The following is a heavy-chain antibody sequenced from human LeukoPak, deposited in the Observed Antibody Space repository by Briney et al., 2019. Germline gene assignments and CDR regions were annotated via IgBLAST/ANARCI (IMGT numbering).Heavy chain of an antibody. CDR1: GYTFTSYD. J-gene: IGHJ4*02. D-gene: IGHD5-18*01. Sequence: ASVKVSCKASGYTFTSYDINWVRQATGQGLEWMGWMNPNSGNTGYAQKFQGRVTMTRNTSISTAYMELSSLRSEDTAVYYCASHTAMVLDYFDYWGQGTLVTVSS. V-gene: IGHV1-8*01. CDR3: ASHTAMVLDYFDY. CDR2: MNPNSGNT.